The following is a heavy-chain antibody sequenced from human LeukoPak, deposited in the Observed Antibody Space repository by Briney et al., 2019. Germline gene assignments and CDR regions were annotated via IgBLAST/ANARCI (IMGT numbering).Heavy chain of an antibody. J-gene: IGHJ6*02. CDR1: GFTFSSYG. V-gene: IGHV3-30*03. D-gene: IGHD2-21*02. CDR2: ISYDGSNK. CDR3: ARDFRGVVVTAMDWYYYYGMDV. Sequence: QPGRSLRLSCAASGFTFSSYGMHWVRQAPGKGLEWVAVISYDGSNKYYADSVKGRFTISRDNAKNSLYLQMNSLRAEDTAVYYCARDFRGVVVTAMDWYYYYGMDVWGQGTTVTVSS.